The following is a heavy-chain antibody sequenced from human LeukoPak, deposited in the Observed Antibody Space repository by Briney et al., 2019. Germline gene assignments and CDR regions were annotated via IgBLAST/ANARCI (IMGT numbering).Heavy chain of an antibody. D-gene: IGHD3-3*01. CDR1: GYTFTSYY. CDR2: INPSGGTT. J-gene: IGHJ4*02. V-gene: IGHV1-46*01. Sequence: HRASVKVSCKASGYTFTSYYMHWVRPAPGQGLEWMGIINPSGGTTSYAQKFQGRVTMTRDASTSTVYMELSSLRSEDTAVYYCARGGLLLEWTYLPFDYLGQGTLVTVSS. CDR3: ARGGLLLEWTYLPFDY.